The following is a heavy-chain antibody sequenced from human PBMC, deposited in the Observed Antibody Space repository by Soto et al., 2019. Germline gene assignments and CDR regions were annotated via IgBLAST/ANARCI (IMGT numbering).Heavy chain of an antibody. CDR1: GFTFSSYG. CDR2: ISYDGSNK. J-gene: IGHJ6*02. CDR3: AKDRDSSSWYPSYGMDV. D-gene: IGHD6-13*01. V-gene: IGHV3-30*18. Sequence: PGGSLRLSCAASGFTFSSYGMHRVRQAPGKGLEWVAVISYDGSNKYYADSVKGRFTISRDNSKNTLYLQMNSLRAEDTAVYYCAKDRDSSSWYPSYGMDVWGQGTTVTVSS.